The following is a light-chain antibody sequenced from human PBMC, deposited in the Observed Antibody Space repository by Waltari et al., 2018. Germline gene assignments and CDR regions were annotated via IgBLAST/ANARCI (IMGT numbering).Light chain of an antibody. CDR2: DVS. J-gene: IGLJ3*02. Sequence: QSALTQPASVSGSPGQSITISCTGTSSDVGNYDYVSWYQHHPGKAPKLMIYDVSYRPSGVSNRVSGAKSGNTASLTISGLQAEDEADYYCSSYTSSSTLWVFGGGTKLTVL. CDR1: SSDVGNYDY. V-gene: IGLV2-14*03. CDR3: SSYTSSSTLWV.